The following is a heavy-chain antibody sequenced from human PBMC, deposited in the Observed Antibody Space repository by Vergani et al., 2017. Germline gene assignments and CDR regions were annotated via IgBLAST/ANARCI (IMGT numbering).Heavy chain of an antibody. CDR1: GFTFSSYA. V-gene: IGHV3-23*01. Sequence: EVQLLESGGNLIQPGGSLRLSCGASGFTFSSYAMTWVRLAPGKGLQWVSAISSSGGNTFYTDSVKGRFTISRDNSKDTLYLQMNSLRVEDTAIYYCAKARDPNCKGGSCYSYYYGLDLWGQGTTVTVSS. D-gene: IGHD2-15*01. J-gene: IGHJ6*02. CDR2: ISSSGGNT. CDR3: AKARDPNCKGGSCYSYYYGLDL.